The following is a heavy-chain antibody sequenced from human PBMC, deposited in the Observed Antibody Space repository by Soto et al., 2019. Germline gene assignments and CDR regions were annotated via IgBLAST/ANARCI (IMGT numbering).Heavy chain of an antibody. CDR1: GFTFDGYA. J-gene: IGHJ4*01. V-gene: IGHV3-23*01. Sequence: TGGSLRLSCAASGFTFDGYAMSWVRQAPGKGLQRVSTIGGSGDGTYYADSVKGRFTISRDNAKNALYLQMNSLRVEETAIYYCARDRDSYGPYFLDHWGHGALVTVSS. D-gene: IGHD5-18*01. CDR3: ARDRDSYGPYFLDH. CDR2: IGGSGDGT.